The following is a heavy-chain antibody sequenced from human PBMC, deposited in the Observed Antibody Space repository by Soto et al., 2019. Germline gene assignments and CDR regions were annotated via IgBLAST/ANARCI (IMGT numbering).Heavy chain of an antibody. CDR1: GFTFSSYW. V-gene: IGHV3-7*03. D-gene: IGHD3-9*01. CDR3: ARSPYFFRGPLDY. Sequence: GGSLRLSCAASGFTFSSYWMSWVRQAPGKGLEWVANIKQDGSEKYCVDSVKGRFTISRDNAKKSLYLQMNSLRAEDTAVYYCARSPYFFRGPLDYWGQGTLVTVSS. CDR2: IKQDGSEK. J-gene: IGHJ4*02.